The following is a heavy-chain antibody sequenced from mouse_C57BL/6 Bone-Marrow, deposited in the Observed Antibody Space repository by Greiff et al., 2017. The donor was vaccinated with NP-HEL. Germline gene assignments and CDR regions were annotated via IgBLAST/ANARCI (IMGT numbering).Heavy chain of an antibody. CDR3: ARRGGYDGDYYAMDY. J-gene: IGHJ4*01. Sequence: EVQLVESGGGLVQPGGSLKLSCAASGFTFSDYYMYWVRQTPEKRLEWVAYISNGGGSTYYPDTVKGRFTISRDNAKNTLYLQMRRLKSEDTAMYYCARRGGYDGDYYAMDYWGQGTSVTVSS. V-gene: IGHV5-12*01. CDR1: GFTFSDYY. CDR2: ISNGGGST. D-gene: IGHD2-2*01.